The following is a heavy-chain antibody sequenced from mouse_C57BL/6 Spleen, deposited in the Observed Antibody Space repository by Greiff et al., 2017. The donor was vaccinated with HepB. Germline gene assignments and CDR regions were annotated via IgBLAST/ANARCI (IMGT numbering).Heavy chain of an antibody. Sequence: QVQLQQSGAELVKPGASVKMSCKASGYTFTSYWITWVKQRPGQGLEWIGDIYPGSGSTNYNEKFKSKATLTVDTSSSTAYMQLSSLTSEDSAVYYCARRYYGSSFYAMDYWGQGTSLTVSS. D-gene: IGHD1-1*01. CDR3: ARRYYGSSFYAMDY. CDR2: IYPGSGST. CDR1: GYTFTSYW. J-gene: IGHJ4*01. V-gene: IGHV1-55*01.